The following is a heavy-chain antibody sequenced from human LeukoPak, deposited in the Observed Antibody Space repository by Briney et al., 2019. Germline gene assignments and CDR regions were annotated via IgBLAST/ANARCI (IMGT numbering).Heavy chain of an antibody. D-gene: IGHD3-22*01. CDR2: IYSGGST. V-gene: IGHV3-53*01. CDR1: GFTVSSNY. J-gene: IGHJ4*02. Sequence: QTGGSLRLSCAASGFTVSSNYMSWVRQAPGKGLEWVSVIYSGGSTYYADSVKGRFTISRDNSKNTLYLQMNSLRAEDTAVYYCARDGSGYYYDSSGWYYFDYWGQGTLVTVSS. CDR3: ARDGSGYYYDSSGWYYFDY.